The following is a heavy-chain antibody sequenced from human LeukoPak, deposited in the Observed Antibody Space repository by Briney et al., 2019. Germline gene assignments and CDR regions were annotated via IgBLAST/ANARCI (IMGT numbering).Heavy chain of an antibody. D-gene: IGHD2-15*01. Sequence: SETLSLTCTVSGGSISSYYWSWIRQPPGKGREWIGYIYYIGITNYNPSLKSRVTISVDTSKNKFSLKLSSVTASDTAVYYCARAGAQQKLLRYFDLWGRGTLVTVSS. CDR3: ARAGAQQKLLRYFDL. J-gene: IGHJ2*01. V-gene: IGHV4-59*01. CDR1: GGSISSYY. CDR2: IYYIGIT.